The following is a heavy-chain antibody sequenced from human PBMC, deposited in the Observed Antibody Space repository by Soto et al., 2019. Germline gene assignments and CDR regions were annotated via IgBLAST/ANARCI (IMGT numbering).Heavy chain of an antibody. CDR3: AKDRSEMYYYGSGSLLDY. V-gene: IGHV3-30*18. CDR2: ISYDGSNK. CDR1: GFTFSSYG. Sequence: QVQLVESGGGVVQPGRSLRLSCAASGFTFSSYGMHWVRQAPGKGLEWVAVISYDGSNKYYADSVKGRFTISRDNSKNTLYLQINSLRAEDTAVYYCAKDRSEMYYYGSGSLLDYWGQGTLVTVSS. J-gene: IGHJ4*02. D-gene: IGHD3-10*01.